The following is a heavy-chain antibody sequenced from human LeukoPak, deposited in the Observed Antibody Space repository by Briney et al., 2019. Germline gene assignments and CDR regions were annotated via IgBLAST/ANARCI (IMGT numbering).Heavy chain of an antibody. CDR3: AARAYSSGWRHVDY. V-gene: IGHV4-4*02. Sequence: SGTPSLTCAFSVGSICSSNWWSWVRQPPGKGLEWIGEIYHSGSTNYNPSLKSRVTISVDKSKNQFSLKLSSVTAADTAVYYGAARAYSSGWRHVDYWGQGTLVTVSS. CDR2: IYHSGST. D-gene: IGHD6-19*01. CDR1: VGSICSSNW. J-gene: IGHJ4*02.